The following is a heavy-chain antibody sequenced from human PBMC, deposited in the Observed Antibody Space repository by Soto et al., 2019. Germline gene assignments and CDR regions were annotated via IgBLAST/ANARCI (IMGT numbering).Heavy chain of an antibody. J-gene: IGHJ4*02. V-gene: IGHV1-69*06. CDR2: IIPIFGTA. CDR1: GGTFSSYA. CDR3: ARDLAYCGGDCQGELADY. Sequence: SVKLSCKASGGTFSSYAISWVRQAPIQGLEWMGGIIPIFGTANYAQKFQGRVTITADKSTSTAYMELSSLRSEDTAVYYCARDLAYCGGDCQGELADYWGQGTLVTVS. D-gene: IGHD2-21*02.